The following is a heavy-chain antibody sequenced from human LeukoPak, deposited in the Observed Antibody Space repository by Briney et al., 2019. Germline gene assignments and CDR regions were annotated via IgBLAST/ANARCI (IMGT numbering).Heavy chain of an antibody. Sequence: GGSLRLSCAASGFTFSSYAMSWVRQAPGKGLEWVSAISGSGGSTYYADSVKGRFTISRDNSKNTPYLQMNSLRAEDTAVYYCAKEGPLLWFGELLGPYGMDVWGQGTTVTVSS. CDR2: ISGSGGST. V-gene: IGHV3-23*01. CDR3: AKEGPLLWFGELLGPYGMDV. J-gene: IGHJ6*02. CDR1: GFTFSSYA. D-gene: IGHD3-10*01.